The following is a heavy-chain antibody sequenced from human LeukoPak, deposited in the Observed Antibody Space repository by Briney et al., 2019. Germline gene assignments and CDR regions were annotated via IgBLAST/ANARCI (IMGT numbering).Heavy chain of an antibody. CDR2: IGSSGGST. CDR3: VKDIQLST. J-gene: IGHJ3*01. CDR1: GFTVSSNY. Sequence: PTGGSLRLSCAASGFTVSSNYMSWVRQAPGKGLEWVSLIGSSGGSTYYADSVKGRFTISRDNFNHTLSLQMNSLRVEDTAIYYCVKDIQLSTWGLGTMVTVSS. D-gene: IGHD5-24*01. V-gene: IGHV3-53*01.